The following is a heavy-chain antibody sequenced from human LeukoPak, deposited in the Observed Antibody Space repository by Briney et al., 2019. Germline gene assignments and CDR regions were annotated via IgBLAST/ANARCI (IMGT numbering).Heavy chain of an antibody. J-gene: IGHJ3*02. D-gene: IGHD3-16*02. CDR2: IYPGDSDT. CDR1: GYSFTSYW. CDR3: AAPYDYVWGSYRYDAFDI. V-gene: IGHV5-51*01. Sequence: GKSLEISCKGSGYSFTSYWIGWVRQMPGKGLEGMGIIYPGDSDTRYSPSFQGQVTISADKSISTAYLQWSSLKASDTAMYYCAAPYDYVWGSYRYDAFDIWGQGTMVTASS.